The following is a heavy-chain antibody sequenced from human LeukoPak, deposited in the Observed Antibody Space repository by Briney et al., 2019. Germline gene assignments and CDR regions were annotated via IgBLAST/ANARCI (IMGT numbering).Heavy chain of an antibody. CDR3: ARAGAIAARPDFDY. CDR2: IDYSGST. CDR1: GGSISSYY. Sequence: PSETLSLTCSVAGGSISSYYWSWVRQPPGKGLEWLGYIDYSGSTNYNPSLYSRVTISVDTSKNQFSLKLSSVTAADTAIYYCARAGAIAARPDFDYWGQGTLVTVSS. V-gene: IGHV4-59*01. J-gene: IGHJ4*02. D-gene: IGHD6-6*01.